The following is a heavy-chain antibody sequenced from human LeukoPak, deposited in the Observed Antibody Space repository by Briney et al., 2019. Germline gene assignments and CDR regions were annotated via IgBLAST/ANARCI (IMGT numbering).Heavy chain of an antibody. CDR3: ARVDSSGYYIHLDY. Sequence: GGSLRLSCAASGFTFSSYTMSWVRLAPGKGLEWGSSISTRSDFTYYADSLKGRFTISRDNAKNSLYLQMNSLRAEDTAVYYCARVDSSGYYIHLDYWGRGTLVTVSS. CDR1: GFTFSSYT. V-gene: IGHV3-21*01. J-gene: IGHJ4*02. CDR2: ISTRSDFT. D-gene: IGHD3-22*01.